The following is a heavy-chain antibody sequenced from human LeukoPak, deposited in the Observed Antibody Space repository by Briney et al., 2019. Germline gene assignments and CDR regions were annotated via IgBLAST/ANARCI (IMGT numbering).Heavy chain of an antibody. CDR2: INHSGST. CDR3: ARRRVTMIVVVHGFDY. Sequence: PSETLSLTCALYGGSFSGYYWSWIRQPPGKGLEWIGEINHSGSTNYNPSLKSRVTISVDTSKNQFSLKLSSVTAADTAVYYCARRRVTMIVVVHGFDYWGQGTLVTVSS. D-gene: IGHD3-22*01. J-gene: IGHJ4*02. V-gene: IGHV4-34*01. CDR1: GGSFSGYY.